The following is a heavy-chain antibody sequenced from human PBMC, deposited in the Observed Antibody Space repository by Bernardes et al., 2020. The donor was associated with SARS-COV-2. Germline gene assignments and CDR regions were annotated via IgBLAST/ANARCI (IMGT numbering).Heavy chain of an antibody. D-gene: IGHD2-21*02. J-gene: IGHJ4*02. V-gene: IGHV1-69*04. CDR3: AKDREAGDVIDD. Sequence: SVKVSCRASGGTFSTYGITWVRQAPGQGLEWMGRINPILGLGTHAQKFQGRLRTTADKSTSTAYMELSRLTSDDTAVYYCAKDREAGDVIDDWGRGTLVTVS. CDR2: INPILGLG. CDR1: GGTFSTYG.